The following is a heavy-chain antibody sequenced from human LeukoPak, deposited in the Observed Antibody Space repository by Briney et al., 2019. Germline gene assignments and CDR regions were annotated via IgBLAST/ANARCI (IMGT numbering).Heavy chain of an antibody. J-gene: IGHJ4*02. CDR2: INPNTGGT. D-gene: IGHD5-12*01. CDR1: GYTFTDHY. Sequence: ASVKVSCKASGYTFTDHYIHWVRQAPGQGFEWMRWINPNTGGTDYAQRFQDRIAISTYTSITTVYMELSSLDSDDTALYYCARDLATIDGIAWYYFENWGQGTLVTVS. V-gene: IGHV1-2*02. CDR3: ARDLATIDGIAWYYFEN.